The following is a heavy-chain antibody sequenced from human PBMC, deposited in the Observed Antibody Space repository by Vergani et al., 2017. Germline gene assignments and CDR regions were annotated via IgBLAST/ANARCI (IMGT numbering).Heavy chain of an antibody. CDR3: ARDRYYRGSGSYPYFYYYGLDV. CDR2: ISSSSSYI. J-gene: IGHJ6*02. CDR1: GFTFSSYS. Sequence: VQLVESGGNVVQSGTSLRLSCAASGFTFSSYSMNWVRQAPGKGLEWVSSISSSSSYIHYSDSLKGRFTISRDNAKSSLYLQMNSLRAEDTGVYYCARDRYYRGSGSYPYFYYYGLDVWGQGTAVTVSS. V-gene: IGHV3-21*01. D-gene: IGHD3-10*01.